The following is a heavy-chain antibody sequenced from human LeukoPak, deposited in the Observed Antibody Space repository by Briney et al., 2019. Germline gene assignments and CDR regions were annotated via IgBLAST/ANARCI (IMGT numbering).Heavy chain of an antibody. CDR1: GYTFTGYY. D-gene: IGHD3-10*01. CDR2: INPNSGGT. J-gene: IGHJ5*02. V-gene: IGHV1-2*02. CDR3: ARPRPYGSGSYLDEGFDP. Sequence: ASVKVSCKASGYTFTGYYMHWVRQAPGQGLEWMGWINPNSGGTNYAQKFQGRVTMTRDTSISTAYMELSRLRSDDTAVYYCARPRPYGSGSYLDEGFDPWGQGTLVTVSS.